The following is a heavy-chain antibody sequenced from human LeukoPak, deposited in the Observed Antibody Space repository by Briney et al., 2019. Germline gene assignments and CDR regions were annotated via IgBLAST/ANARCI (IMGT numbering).Heavy chain of an antibody. CDR2: ISAYNGNT. V-gene: IGHV1-18*01. D-gene: IGHD3-10*01. CDR1: GYTFTSYG. CDR3: AREKYYYGSGSHHLDY. Sequence: GASVKVSCKASGYTFTSYGISWVRQAPGQGLEWMGWISAYNGNTNYAQKLQGRVTMTTDTSTNTAYMELRSLRSDDTAVYCCAREKYYYGSGSHHLDYWGQGPLVTVSS. J-gene: IGHJ4*02.